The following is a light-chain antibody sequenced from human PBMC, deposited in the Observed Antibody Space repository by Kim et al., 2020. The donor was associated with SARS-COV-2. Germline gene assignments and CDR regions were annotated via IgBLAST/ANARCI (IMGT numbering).Light chain of an antibody. V-gene: IGKV3-20*01. CDR3: QQYARSVWT. Sequence: SPGEGATLSCRASEGVDSRFLTWYQQKPDQAPRLLIYGASNRATGIPDRFIGGGSGTDFTLTINRLEPEDFAVYYCQQYARSVWTFGQGTKVDIK. CDR2: GAS. CDR1: EGVDSRF. J-gene: IGKJ1*01.